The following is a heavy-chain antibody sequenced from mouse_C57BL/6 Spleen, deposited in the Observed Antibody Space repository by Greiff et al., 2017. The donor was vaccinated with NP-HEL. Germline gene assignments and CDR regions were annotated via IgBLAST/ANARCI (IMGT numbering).Heavy chain of an antibody. D-gene: IGHD1-1*01. J-gene: IGHJ2*01. CDR2: IYPSDSET. Sequence: VQLQQPGAELVRPGSSVKLSCKASGYTFPSYWMDWVKQRPGKGLEWIGNIYPSDSETPYNQKFKDKATLPVDKSSSTADMLLSSLSSEDSAFYYCASRASFYYYGSSYDYWGQGTTLTVSS. CDR3: ASRASFYYYGSSYDY. V-gene: IGHV1-61*01. CDR1: GYTFPSYW.